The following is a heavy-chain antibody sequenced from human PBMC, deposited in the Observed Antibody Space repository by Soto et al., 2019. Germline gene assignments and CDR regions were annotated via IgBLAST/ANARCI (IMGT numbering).Heavy chain of an antibody. Sequence: QVELVQSGPEVKKPGASVKVSCKASGYSFSNSGFSWMRQAPGQGLEWMGWISTYNGNTNYAQNFQGRLSMTRDTSTTTAFMELTTLRSDDTAVYYCARDEYNNGRNWLNPWGQGTLVTVTS. CDR2: ISTYNGNT. J-gene: IGHJ5*02. V-gene: IGHV1-18*01. CDR1: GYSFSNSG. CDR3: ARDEYNNGRNWLNP. D-gene: IGHD2-8*01.